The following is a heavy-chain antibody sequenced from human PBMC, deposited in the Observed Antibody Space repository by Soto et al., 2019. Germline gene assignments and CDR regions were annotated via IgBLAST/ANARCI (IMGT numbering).Heavy chain of an antibody. V-gene: IGHV1-69*01. D-gene: IGHD3-16*02. CDR1: GGTFSSYA. J-gene: IGHJ5*02. Sequence: QVQLVQSGAEVKKPGSSVKVSCKASGGTFSSYAISWVRQAPGQGLEWMGGIIPIFGTANYAQKFQGRVTITAEESTSTAYMEVRSMRSEDTAVYYCSRGGSMITFGGVIVPVGWFDPWGQGTLVTVSS. CDR3: SRGGSMITFGGVIVPVGWFDP. CDR2: IIPIFGTA.